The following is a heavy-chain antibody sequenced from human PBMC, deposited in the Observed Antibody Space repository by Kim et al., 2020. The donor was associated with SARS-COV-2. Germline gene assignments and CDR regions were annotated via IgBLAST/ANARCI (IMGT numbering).Heavy chain of an antibody. CDR3: ARGIAAAGGTGAFDI. Sequence: GGSLRLSCAASGFTFSSYGMHWVRQAPGKGLEWVAVISYDGSNKYYADSVKGRFTISRNNSKNTLYLQMNSLRAEDTAVYYCARGIAAAGGTGAFDIWGQGTRVTVSS. CDR1: GFTFSSYG. D-gene: IGHD6-13*01. V-gene: IGHV3-33*05. CDR2: ISYDGSNK. J-gene: IGHJ3*02.